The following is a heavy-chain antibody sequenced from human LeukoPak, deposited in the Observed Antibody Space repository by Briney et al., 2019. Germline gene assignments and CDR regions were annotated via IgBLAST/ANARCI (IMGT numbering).Heavy chain of an antibody. CDR1: GFTLSDHY. Sequence: GGSLRLSCAASGFTLSDHYVDWVRQAPGKGLEWVGRTRNKARSYTTEYAASVDGRFTISRDDSKNLLNLQMNSLKAEDTAVYYCARTVTTNYAIDVWGQGTTVTV. D-gene: IGHD4-17*01. CDR3: ARTVTTNYAIDV. V-gene: IGHV3-72*01. CDR2: TRNKARSYTT. J-gene: IGHJ6*02.